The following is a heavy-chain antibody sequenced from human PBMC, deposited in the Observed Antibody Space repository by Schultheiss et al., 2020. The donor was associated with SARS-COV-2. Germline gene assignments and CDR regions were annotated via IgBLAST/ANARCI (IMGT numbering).Heavy chain of an antibody. V-gene: IGHV1-2*04. CDR2: INPNSGGT. J-gene: IGHJ5*02. D-gene: IGHD5-18*01. Sequence: ASVKVSCKASGYTFTSYYMHWVRQAPGQGLEWMGWINPNSGGTNYAQKFQGWVTMTRDTSISTAYMELRSLRSDDTAVYYCARGPRRIQLWLFVSNWFDPWGQGTLVTVSS. CDR1: GYTFTSYY. CDR3: ARGPRRIQLWLFVSNWFDP.